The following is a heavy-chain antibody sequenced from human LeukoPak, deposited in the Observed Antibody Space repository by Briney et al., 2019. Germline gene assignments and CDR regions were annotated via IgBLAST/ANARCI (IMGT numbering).Heavy chain of an antibody. Sequence: HEASVKVSCKASGYAFTGYYIHWVRQAPGQGLEWMGWINPRSGASQYSQNFQGRVTMTRDTSMSTAYMELTRLKSDDTAVYYCAREPARTAPKSYYDSSRTAFDIWGQGTLVTVSS. D-gene: IGHD3-22*01. CDR2: INPRSGAS. J-gene: IGHJ3*02. CDR1: GYAFTGYY. V-gene: IGHV1-2*02. CDR3: AREPARTAPKSYYDSSRTAFDI.